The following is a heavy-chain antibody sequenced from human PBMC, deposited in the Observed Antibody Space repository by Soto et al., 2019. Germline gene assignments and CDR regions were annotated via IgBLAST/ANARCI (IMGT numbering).Heavy chain of an antibody. V-gene: IGHV4-39*01. CDR1: GASMRSTDYY. CDR2: MHYSGST. J-gene: IGHJ5*02. Sequence: QVQLQESGPGLVKPSETLSLTCSVSGASMRSTDYYWGWIRQPPNKGLEWIGRMHYSGSTFYNPSLKSRVTISVDTSKNQFSLKLTSVTAADTAVYYCARPGYSSSWFWFDPWGQGTLVTVSS. D-gene: IGHD6-13*01. CDR3: ARPGYSSSWFWFDP.